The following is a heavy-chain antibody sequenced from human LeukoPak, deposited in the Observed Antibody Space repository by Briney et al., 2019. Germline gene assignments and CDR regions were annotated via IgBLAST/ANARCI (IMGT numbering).Heavy chain of an antibody. D-gene: IGHD5-24*01. V-gene: IGHV1-46*01. Sequence: GASVKVSCKASGYTFTTYFIHWVRQAPGQGLEWMGIINISSGTTTNAQKFQGRVTMTRDTSTGIVYMELSSLRSDDTAVYYCAREFREWLQKLNNWFDPWGQGTLVTVSS. J-gene: IGHJ5*02. CDR3: AREFREWLQKLNNWFDP. CDR1: GYTFTTYF. CDR2: INISSGTT.